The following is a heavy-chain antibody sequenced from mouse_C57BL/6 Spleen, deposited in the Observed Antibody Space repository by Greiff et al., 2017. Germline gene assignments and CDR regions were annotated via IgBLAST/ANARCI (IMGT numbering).Heavy chain of an antibody. J-gene: IGHJ4*01. CDR2: IDPSDSYT. Sequence: QVQLQQPGAELVMPGASVKLSCKASGYTFTSYWMHWVKQRPGQGLEWIGEIDPSDSYTNYNQKFKCKSTLTVDKSSSTAYMQLSSLTSEDSAVYYCARRVEYGSSWGYAMDYWGQGTSVTVSS. V-gene: IGHV1-69*01. D-gene: IGHD1-1*01. CDR1: GYTFTSYW. CDR3: ARRVEYGSSWGYAMDY.